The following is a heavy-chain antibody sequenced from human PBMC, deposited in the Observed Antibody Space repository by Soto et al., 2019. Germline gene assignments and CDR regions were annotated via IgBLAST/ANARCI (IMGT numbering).Heavy chain of an antibody. Sequence: PSETLSLTCAVYGGSLSGYYWSWIRQPPGKGLEWIGEINHSGSTNYNPSLKSRVTISVDTSKNQFPLKLSSVTAADTAVYYCALGYSYGYYYYYGMDVWGQGTTVTVSS. CDR3: ALGYSYGYYYYYGMDV. CDR1: GGSLSGYY. D-gene: IGHD5-18*01. V-gene: IGHV4-34*01. J-gene: IGHJ6*02. CDR2: INHSGST.